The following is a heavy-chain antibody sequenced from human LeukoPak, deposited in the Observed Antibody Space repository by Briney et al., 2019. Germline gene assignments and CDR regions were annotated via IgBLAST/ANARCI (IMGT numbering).Heavy chain of an antibody. V-gene: IGHV1-69*04. Sequence: SVKVSCKASGGTFSSYAISWVRQAPGQGLEWMGRIIPILGIANYAQKFQGGVTITADKSTSTAYMELSSLRSEDTAVYYCARVPQGGWFGPFDYWGQGTLVTVSS. J-gene: IGHJ4*02. CDR2: IIPILGIA. CDR1: GGTFSSYA. D-gene: IGHD3-10*01. CDR3: ARVPQGGWFGPFDY.